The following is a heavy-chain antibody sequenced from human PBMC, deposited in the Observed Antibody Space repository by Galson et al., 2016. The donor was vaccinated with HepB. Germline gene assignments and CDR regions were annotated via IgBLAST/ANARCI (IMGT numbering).Heavy chain of an antibody. D-gene: IGHD3-9*01. CDR3: GVTSVGESSHVLRSFDWLTAPFDL. J-gene: IGHJ4*02. Sequence: PALVKPTQTLTLTCSFSGFSLNTGGVGVGWIRQPPGKALEWLAFIYWDDGKNYSPPLKNRLTITKDTSKNQVVLTMTNMVPVDTATYFCGVTSVGESSHVLRSFDWLTAPFDLWGQGTLVTVSS. V-gene: IGHV2-5*02. CDR1: GFSLNTGGVG. CDR2: IYWDDGK.